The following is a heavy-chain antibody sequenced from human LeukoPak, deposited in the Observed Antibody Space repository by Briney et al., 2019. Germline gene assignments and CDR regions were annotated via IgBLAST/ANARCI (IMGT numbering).Heavy chain of an antibody. V-gene: IGHV1-69*04. CDR3: ARGLVWLGFDY. J-gene: IGHJ4*02. CDR2: IIPILGIA. D-gene: IGHD6-19*01. CDR1: GGTFSSYA. Sequence: SVKVSCKASGGTFSSYAISWVRQAPGQGLEWMGRIIPILGIANYAQKFQGRVTITADKSTSTAYMELSSLRSEDTAVYYCARGLVWLGFDYWGQGTLVTVSS.